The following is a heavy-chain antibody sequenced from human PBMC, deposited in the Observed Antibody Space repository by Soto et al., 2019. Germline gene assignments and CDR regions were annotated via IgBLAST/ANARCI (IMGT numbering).Heavy chain of an antibody. Sequence: ASVKVSCKASGYRFTSLDINWVRQTAGQGLEWMGWMQPSTGRTGYAQKFQGRVTMTIITSINTAYIDLTTLTSYDTAFYYCARGVSAGVDYWGQGTLVTVSS. V-gene: IGHV1-8*01. CDR2: MQPSTGRT. CDR3: ARGVSAGVDY. J-gene: IGHJ4*02. CDR1: GYRFTSLD. D-gene: IGHD1-26*01.